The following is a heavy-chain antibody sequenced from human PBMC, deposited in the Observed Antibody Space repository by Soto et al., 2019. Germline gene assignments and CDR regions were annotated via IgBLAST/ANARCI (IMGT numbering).Heavy chain of an antibody. J-gene: IGHJ4*02. CDR3: ARDLRSVMTGY. V-gene: IGHV3-74*03. CDR1: GLTFNRYW. CDR2: VSGDGSST. Sequence: EVRMVESGGDLVQPGGSLRLSCVASGLTFNRYWMYWGRQVPGKGLLWISRVSGDGSSTTYADSVKGRFTVSRDNAKNTLFLLMTSLRVEYTGVYYCARDLRSVMTGYWGQGTLVTVSS. D-gene: IGHD2-21*01.